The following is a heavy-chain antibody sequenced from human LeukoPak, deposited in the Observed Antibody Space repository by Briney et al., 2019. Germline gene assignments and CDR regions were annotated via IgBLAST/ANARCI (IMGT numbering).Heavy chain of an antibody. CDR2: IKRDGSEK. V-gene: IGHV3-7*01. Sequence: GGSLRLSCAASGFTFSSDWVSWVRQAPGQGLEWVASIKRDGSEKDYMDSVKGRFIISRDNAENSLYLQMSSLRAEGTAMYYCARGRSAFDLWGQGTMVTVFS. J-gene: IGHJ3*01. CDR1: GFTFSSDW. CDR3: ARGRSAFDL.